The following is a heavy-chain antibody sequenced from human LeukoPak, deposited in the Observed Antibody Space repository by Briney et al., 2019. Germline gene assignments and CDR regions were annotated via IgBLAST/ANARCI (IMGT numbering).Heavy chain of an antibody. J-gene: IGHJ2*01. V-gene: IGHV4-39*01. D-gene: IGHD3-16*01. CDR1: GGSISTDTYW. Sequence: SETLALTCAVSGGSISTDTYWWGWIRQSPGKGLEWVAIIFHSGGTHYNPSLKSRVTISVDTSKNQFPLKLSSVTAADAAVDYCVRQYGGGAWYFDLWGRGTLITVSS. CDR2: IFHSGGT. CDR3: VRQYGGGAWYFDL.